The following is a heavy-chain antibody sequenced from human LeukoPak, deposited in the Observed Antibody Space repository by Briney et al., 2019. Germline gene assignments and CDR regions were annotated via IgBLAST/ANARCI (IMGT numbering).Heavy chain of an antibody. CDR3: ARGGQLWFGEVDY. V-gene: IGHV3-33*01. D-gene: IGHD3-10*01. CDR2: KWYDGRKK. CDR1: GFTFSSYG. Sequence: PGGSLRLSCAASGFTFSSYGMHWVRQAPGKGLEWGAVKWYDGRKKYYADSVKGRFTISRDNSTNTLYLQMNSLRAEDTAVYYCARGGQLWFGEVDYWGQGTLVTVSS. J-gene: IGHJ4*02.